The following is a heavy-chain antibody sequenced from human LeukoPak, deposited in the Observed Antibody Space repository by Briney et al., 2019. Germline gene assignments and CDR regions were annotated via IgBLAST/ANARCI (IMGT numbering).Heavy chain of an antibody. J-gene: IGHJ4*02. CDR2: MSPNSGDT. CDR3: ARGPPNWGYDY. V-gene: IGHV1-8*01. D-gene: IGHD7-27*01. CDR1: GYTFTSYD. Sequence: ASVKVSCKASGYTFTSYDFNWVRQATGQRPEWMGWMSPNSGDTGYAQKLQDRVTMTRNTSISTAYMELSSLRSDDTAVYYCARGPPNWGYDYWGPGTLVTVSS.